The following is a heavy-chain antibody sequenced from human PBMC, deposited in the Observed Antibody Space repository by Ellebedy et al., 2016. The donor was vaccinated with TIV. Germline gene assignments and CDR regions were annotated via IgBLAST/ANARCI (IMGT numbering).Heavy chain of an antibody. CDR2: INHDSGGT. Sequence: ASVKVSCKASGYTFSANYIHWVRQAPGQGLEWMGWINHDSGGTNFAQKFQGRVTMTRDTSVDTAYMELSRLESDDTAVYYCARVRRGSSGMDVWGQGTTVTVS. CDR1: GYTFSANY. D-gene: IGHD6-13*01. V-gene: IGHV1-2*02. J-gene: IGHJ6*02. CDR3: ARVRRGSSGMDV.